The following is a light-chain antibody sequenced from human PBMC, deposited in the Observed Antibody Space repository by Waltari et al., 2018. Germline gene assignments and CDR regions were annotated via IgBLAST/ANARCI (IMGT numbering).Light chain of an antibody. CDR1: SSNIGNNR. CDR3: GGWDDNLNGWV. Sequence: QSVMTQPPPTSGTPGQRVIVPCSGCSSNIGNNRGYGYQQLPGAAPSLLIYRDHEPPSAAPVRFSVSTSGTSASPSISGLRSEEEADYYCGGWDDNLNGWVFGGGTRLTVL. V-gene: IGLV1-47*01. CDR2: RDH. J-gene: IGLJ3*02.